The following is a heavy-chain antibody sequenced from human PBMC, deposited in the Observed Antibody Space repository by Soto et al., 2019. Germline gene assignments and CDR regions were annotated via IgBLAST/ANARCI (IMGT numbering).Heavy chain of an antibody. J-gene: IGHJ4*02. CDR1: GGSISSYY. V-gene: IGHV4-59*01. Sequence: SLTCTVSGGSISSYYWSWIRQPPGKGLEWIGYIYYSGSTNYNPSLKSRVTISVDTSKNQFSLKLSSVTAADTAVYYCARTYYYGSGSLYYFDYWGQGTLVTVSS. CDR2: IYYSGST. D-gene: IGHD3-10*01. CDR3: ARTYYYGSGSLYYFDY.